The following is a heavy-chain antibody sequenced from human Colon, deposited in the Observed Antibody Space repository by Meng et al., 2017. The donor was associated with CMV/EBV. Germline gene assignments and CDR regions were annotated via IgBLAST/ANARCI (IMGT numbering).Heavy chain of an antibody. D-gene: IGHD6-6*01. Sequence: GESLKISCAASGFTFSYYWMHWVRQVPGKGLVWVSRIKSDGSKTEYADSVRGRFTISRDNAKDTLYLEMNTLRVEDTAVHYCTRDAGSSTSMDYWGQGTLVTVSS. J-gene: IGHJ4*02. CDR3: TRDAGSSTSMDY. CDR1: GFTFSYYW. CDR2: IKSDGSKT. V-gene: IGHV3-74*03.